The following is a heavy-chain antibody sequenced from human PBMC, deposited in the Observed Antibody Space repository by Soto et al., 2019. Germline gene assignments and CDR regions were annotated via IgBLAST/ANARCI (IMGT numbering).Heavy chain of an antibody. CDR1: GFTLSDYT. CDR2: ISSSGGAM. J-gene: IGHJ5*02. V-gene: IGHV3-48*01. Sequence: GGSLRLSCAASGFTLSDYTMNWVRQAPGKGLEWVSYISSSGGAMSYADSVKGRFTISRDNAKNSLYLQMNSLKTEDTAVYYCARGQTGTSVANSFDPWGRGTLVTVSS. CDR3: ARGQTGTSVANSFDP. D-gene: IGHD1-7*01.